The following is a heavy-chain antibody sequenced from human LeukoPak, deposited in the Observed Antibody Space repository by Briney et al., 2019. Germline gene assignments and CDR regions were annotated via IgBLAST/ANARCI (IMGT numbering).Heavy chain of an antibody. CDR3: ARRYSSGWWIDY. CDR1: GFTFSSYS. CDR2: ISSSSSYI. D-gene: IGHD6-19*01. V-gene: IGHV3-21*04. Sequence: GGSLRLSCAASGFTFSSYSMNWVRQAPGKGLEWVSSISSSSSYIYYADSVKGRFTISRDNSKNTLYLQMNTLRAEDTAVYYCARRYSSGWWIDYWGQGTLVTVSS. J-gene: IGHJ4*02.